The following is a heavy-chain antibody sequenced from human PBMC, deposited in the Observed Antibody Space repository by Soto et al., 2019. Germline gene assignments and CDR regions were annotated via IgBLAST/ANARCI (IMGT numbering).Heavy chain of an antibody. CDR1: GFTFSRFW. CDR3: ARVRYGGYSYYFDY. Sequence: SGGSLRLSCAVSGFTFSRFWMGWVRQAPGRGLEWVANIQQDGSEKYYVDSVKGRFTMSKDNVKNSLYLQMNSLGAEDTAVYYCARVRYGGYSYYFDYWGQGALVTVS. V-gene: IGHV3-7*03. D-gene: IGHD4-17*01. CDR2: IQQDGSEK. J-gene: IGHJ4*02.